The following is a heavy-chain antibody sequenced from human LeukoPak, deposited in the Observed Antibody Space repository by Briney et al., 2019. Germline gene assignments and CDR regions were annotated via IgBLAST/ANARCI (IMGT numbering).Heavy chain of an antibody. D-gene: IGHD2-2*01. J-gene: IGHJ4*02. CDR1: GFTFSSYA. Sequence: GGSLRLSCSASGFTFSSYAMHWVRQAPGKGLEYVSTISSNGGSTSYADSVKGRFTISRDNSKNTLYLQMSSLRAEDTAVYYCVKDAYCSSTSCYVPFAYWGQGALVTVSS. CDR3: VKDAYCSSTSCYVPFAY. CDR2: ISSNGGST. V-gene: IGHV3-64D*09.